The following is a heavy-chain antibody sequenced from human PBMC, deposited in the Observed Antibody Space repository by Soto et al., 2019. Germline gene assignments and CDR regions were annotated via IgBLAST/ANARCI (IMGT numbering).Heavy chain of an antibody. V-gene: IGHV3-33*06. Sequence: GGSLRLSCAASGFTFSSYGMHWVRQAPGKGLEWVAVIWYSGSNKYYADSLKGRFTISRDNSKNTLYLQMNSLRAEDTAVYYCAKDPPPVDYWGQGTLVTVSS. CDR2: IWYSGSNK. CDR3: AKDPPPVDY. CDR1: GFTFSSYG. J-gene: IGHJ4*02.